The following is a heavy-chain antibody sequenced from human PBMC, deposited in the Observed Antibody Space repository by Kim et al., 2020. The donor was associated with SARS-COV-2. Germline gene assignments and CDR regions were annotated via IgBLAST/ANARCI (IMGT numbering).Heavy chain of an antibody. CDR3: AREGGHVDTAFSDAFDI. Sequence: SVKVSCKASGGTFSSYAISWVRQAPGQGLEWMGGIIPIFGTANYAQKFQGRVTITADESTSTAYMELSSLRSEDTAVYYCAREGGHVDTAFSDAFDIWGQGTMVTVSS. J-gene: IGHJ3*02. CDR2: IIPIFGTA. CDR1: GGTFSSYA. D-gene: IGHD5-18*01. V-gene: IGHV1-69*13.